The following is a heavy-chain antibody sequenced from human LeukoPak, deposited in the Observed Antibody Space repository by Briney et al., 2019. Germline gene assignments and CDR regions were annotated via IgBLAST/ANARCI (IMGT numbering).Heavy chain of an antibody. CDR2: IYYTGNT. CDR3: ARSRRTNYYYYGMDV. Sequence: SETLSLTCTVSGGSVSSDNFYWSWIRQPPGKGLEWIGYIYYTGNTDYNPSLKSRVTISVDTSKNQFSLKLSSVTAADTAVYYCARSRRTNYYYYGMDVWGQGTTVTVSS. CDR1: GGSVSSDNFY. J-gene: IGHJ6*02. V-gene: IGHV4-61*01.